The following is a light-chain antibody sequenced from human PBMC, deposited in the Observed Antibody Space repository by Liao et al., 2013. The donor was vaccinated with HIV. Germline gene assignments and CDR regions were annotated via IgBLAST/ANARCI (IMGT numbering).Light chain of an antibody. CDR2: YDT. CDR1: NVGSQS. CDR3: QVWDSSSDQQV. V-gene: IGLV3-21*04. J-gene: IGLJ2*01. Sequence: SYELTQSPSVSVAPGGTATITCGGNNVGSQSVHWYQQRPGQAPVPVIYYDTDRPSGIPERFSGSNSGNTATLTISRAEAGDEADYFCQVWDSSSDQQVFGGGTKLTVL.